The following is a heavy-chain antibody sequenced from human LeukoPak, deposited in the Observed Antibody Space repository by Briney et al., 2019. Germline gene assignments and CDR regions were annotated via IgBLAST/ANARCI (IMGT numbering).Heavy chain of an antibody. D-gene: IGHD6-6*01. CDR3: ARDESVEYDAFDI. V-gene: IGHV3-53*01. CDR2: IYSGGST. CDR1: GFTVSSNY. J-gene: IGHJ3*02. Sequence: GGSLRLSCAASGFTVSSNYMSWVRQAPGKGLEWVSVIYSGGSTYYADSVKGRFTISRDNSKNTLYLQMNSLRADDTAVYYCARDESVEYDAFDIWGQGTMVTVSS.